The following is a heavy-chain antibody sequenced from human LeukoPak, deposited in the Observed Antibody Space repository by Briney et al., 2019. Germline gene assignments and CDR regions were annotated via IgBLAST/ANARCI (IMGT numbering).Heavy chain of an antibody. Sequence: PGGSLRLSCAASGFTFSNYAMHWVRQAPGKGLDWVAVISYDGSNKHYADSVKGRFTISRDNSKNTLYLQMNSLRAEDTAMYYCAKTPVATIRYFDYWGQGTLVTVSS. CDR3: AKTPVATIRYFDY. J-gene: IGHJ4*02. V-gene: IGHV3-30*18. CDR2: ISYDGSNK. D-gene: IGHD5-12*01. CDR1: GFTFSNYA.